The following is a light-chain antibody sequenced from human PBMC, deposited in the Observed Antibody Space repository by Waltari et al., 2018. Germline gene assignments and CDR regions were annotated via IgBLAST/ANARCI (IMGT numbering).Light chain of an antibody. CDR3: QQSYSTPRT. CDR1: QSLNTY. CDR2: DVS. J-gene: IGKJ1*01. V-gene: IGKV1-39*01. Sequence: IQMTQSPPSLSASVGDTVTITCRASQSLNTYLNWYQQKPGKAPKLLIYDVSSLQSGVPSRVSGSGSGTDCTLTISSLQPEEFATYYCQQSYSTPRTFGHGTKVEI.